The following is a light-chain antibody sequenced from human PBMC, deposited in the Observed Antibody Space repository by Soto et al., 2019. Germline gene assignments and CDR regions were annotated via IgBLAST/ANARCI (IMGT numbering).Light chain of an antibody. Sequence: EIVLTQSPGTLSLSPGERATFSCRASQSVNSRFLAWYQQKPGQAPRLLIYGASSRATGIPDRFSGSGSGPDFALTISRLSPEDFAVYYCHYYDDSPPFPFGPGTKLDIK. CDR1: QSVNSRF. J-gene: IGKJ3*01. CDR3: HYYDDSPPFP. CDR2: GAS. V-gene: IGKV3-20*01.